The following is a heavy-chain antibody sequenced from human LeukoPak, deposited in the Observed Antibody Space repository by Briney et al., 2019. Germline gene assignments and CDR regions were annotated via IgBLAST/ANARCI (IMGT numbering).Heavy chain of an antibody. CDR2: ISSNGGST. CDR1: GFTFSSYA. CDR3: AKGAGDDFWSGYAYYFDY. D-gene: IGHD3-3*01. J-gene: IGHJ4*02. Sequence: GGSLRLSCAASGFTFSSYAMHWVRQAPGKGLEYVSAISSNGGSTYYANSVKGRFTISRDNSKNTLYLQMNSLRAEDTAVYYCAKGAGDDFWSGYAYYFDYWGQGTLVTVSS. V-gene: IGHV3-64*01.